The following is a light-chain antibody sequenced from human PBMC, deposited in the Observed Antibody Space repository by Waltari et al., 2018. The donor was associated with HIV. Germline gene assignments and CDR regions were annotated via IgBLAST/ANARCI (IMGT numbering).Light chain of an antibody. J-gene: IGLJ3*02. CDR3: SAWDDSLYSRV. CDR2: RST. CDR1: RSNVGNNY. V-gene: IGLV1-47*01. Sequence: QSVLAQPPSASGTPGQTVTISCSGTRSNVGNNYVYWYQHLPGTAPKLLHYRSTQRPSGVPDRLFGSKSGTSASLAISGLRSEDEADYYCSAWDDSLYSRVFGGGTKLTVL.